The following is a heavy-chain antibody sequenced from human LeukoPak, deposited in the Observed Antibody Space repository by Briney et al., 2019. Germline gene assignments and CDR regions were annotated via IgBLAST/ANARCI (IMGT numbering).Heavy chain of an antibody. Sequence: ASVKVSCKASGYTFTNYYIHWVRQAPGQWLEWMGIINPSGGSTNYAQKFQGRVTVTRATSTSTVYMELSSLRSEDTAVYYCAVPRTGSYYYFDYWGQGTLVTVSS. J-gene: IGHJ4*02. CDR1: GYTFTNYY. D-gene: IGHD1-26*01. CDR2: INPSGGST. V-gene: IGHV1-46*03. CDR3: AVPRTGSYYYFDY.